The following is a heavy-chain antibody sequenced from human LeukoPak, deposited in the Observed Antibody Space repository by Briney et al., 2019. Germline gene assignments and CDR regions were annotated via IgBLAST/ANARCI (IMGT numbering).Heavy chain of an antibody. J-gene: IGHJ4*02. V-gene: IGHV3-21*01. CDR3: ARDSLAHDSYFDY. D-gene: IGHD1-1*01. Sequence: GGSLRLSCAASGFTFSSYSMNWVRQAPGKGLEWVSSISSSSYIYYADSVKGRFTISRDNAKNTLYLQMNSLRAEDTAVYYCARDSLAHDSYFDYWGQGTLVTVSS. CDR1: GFTFSSYS. CDR2: ISSSSYI.